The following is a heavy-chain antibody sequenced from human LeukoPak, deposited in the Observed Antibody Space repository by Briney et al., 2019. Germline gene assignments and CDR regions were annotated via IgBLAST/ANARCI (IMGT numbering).Heavy chain of an antibody. CDR3: ARGRTRADYYYGMDV. Sequence: HVGSLRLSCAASGFTSSGYCMHWVPDAPGKGRVWVSRINSDGSSTSYADSVKGRFTISRDNAKNTLYLQMNSLRAEDTAVYYCARGRTRADYYYGMDVWGKGTTVTVSS. CDR1: GFTSSGYC. CDR2: INSDGSST. J-gene: IGHJ6*04. V-gene: IGHV3-74*01.